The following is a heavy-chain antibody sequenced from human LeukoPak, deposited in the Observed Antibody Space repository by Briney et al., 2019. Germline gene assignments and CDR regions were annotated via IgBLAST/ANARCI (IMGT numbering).Heavy chain of an antibody. CDR1: GGSISSSSYY. V-gene: IGHV4-61*01. Sequence: SETLSLTCTVSGGSISSSSYYWGWIRQPPGKGLEWIGSIHFSGSTNYNPSLRSRDTISVDTSKNQLSLKLSSVTAADTAVYYCARDLGGIYFDYWGQGTLVTVSS. CDR2: IHFSGST. CDR3: ARDLGGIYFDY. J-gene: IGHJ4*02. D-gene: IGHD1-26*01.